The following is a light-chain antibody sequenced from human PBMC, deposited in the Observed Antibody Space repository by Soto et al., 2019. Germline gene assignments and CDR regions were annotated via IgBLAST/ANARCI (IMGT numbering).Light chain of an antibody. CDR2: WAS. CDR1: QNIFDRALNKNY. CDR3: QQYFTSPWT. Sequence: DIVMTQSPDSLAVSLVERATFNCKSSQNIFDRALNKNYLAWYQQTSGQPPKLLIYWASLREPGVPDRFTGGGAGTDYTRPISSIQAEDESVYYCQQYFTSPWTFGQGTKVEIK. J-gene: IGKJ1*01. V-gene: IGKV4-1*01.